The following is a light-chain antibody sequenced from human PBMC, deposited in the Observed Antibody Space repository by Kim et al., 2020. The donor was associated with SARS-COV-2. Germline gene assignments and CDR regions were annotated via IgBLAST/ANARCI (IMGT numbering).Light chain of an antibody. J-gene: IGKJ1*01. CDR3: QHLGT. V-gene: IGKV1-5*01. CDR1: QSSSGW. CDR2: HAS. Sequence: SPLSASVGDRVSITCRARQSSSGWLAWYQQKPGKAPKLLIYHASTLERGVPSRFSGSGSGTEFTLTINNLQPDDFATYYCQHLGTFGLGTKVDIK.